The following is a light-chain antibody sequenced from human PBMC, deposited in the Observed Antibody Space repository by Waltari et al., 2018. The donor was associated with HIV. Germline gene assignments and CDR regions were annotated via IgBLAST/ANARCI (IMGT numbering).Light chain of an antibody. V-gene: IGLV1-44*01. CDR3: ASWDDSLNGWV. Sequence: QSVLTQPPSASGTPGQRVSISCSGSISTIAGNPVDWYQQFPGTAPKPLIYSNKKRPSGVPDRFSGSKSGTSASLGISGLQSDDEADYYCASWDDSLNGWVFGGGTKLAVL. CDR2: SNK. J-gene: IGLJ3*02. CDR1: ISTIAGNP.